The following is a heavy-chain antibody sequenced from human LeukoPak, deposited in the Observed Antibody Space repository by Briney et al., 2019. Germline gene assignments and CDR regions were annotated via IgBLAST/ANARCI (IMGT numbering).Heavy chain of an antibody. V-gene: IGHV1-18*01. Sequence: ASVKVSCKASGYTFTSYGISWVRQAPGQGLEWMGWISAYNGNTNYAQKLQGRVTMTTDTSTSTAYMDLRSLRSDDTAVYYCARVGDILTGYQRWDYWGQGTLVTVSS. CDR2: ISAYNGNT. CDR1: GYTFTSYG. D-gene: IGHD3-9*01. J-gene: IGHJ4*02. CDR3: ARVGDILTGYQRWDY.